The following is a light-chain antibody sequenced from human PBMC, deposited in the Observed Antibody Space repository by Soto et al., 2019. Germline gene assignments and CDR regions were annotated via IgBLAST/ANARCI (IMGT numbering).Light chain of an antibody. Sequence: DIQMTQSPSTLSASVGDRVTITCRASQSISVWLAWYQQKAGKAPNLLIYKASRLESGVPSRFSGSGSGTEFTLTISGLQPDDFATYYCQQYSSYRTFGQGTKVDIK. J-gene: IGKJ1*01. V-gene: IGKV1-5*03. CDR2: KAS. CDR3: QQYSSYRT. CDR1: QSISVW.